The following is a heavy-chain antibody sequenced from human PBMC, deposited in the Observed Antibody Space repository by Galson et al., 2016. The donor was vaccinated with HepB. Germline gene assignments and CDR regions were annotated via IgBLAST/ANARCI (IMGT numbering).Heavy chain of an antibody. Sequence: SLRLSCAASEFTFSSYWMHWVRQAPGKGLVWVSRINSDGSSTNYADSVKGRFTISRDNAKNTLYLQMNSMRAEDTAVYYCAGDETFGVVINYYYGMDVWGQGTTVTVSS. CDR3: AGDETFGVVINYYYGMDV. V-gene: IGHV3-74*01. CDR2: INSDGSST. CDR1: EFTFSSYW. J-gene: IGHJ6*02. D-gene: IGHD3-3*01.